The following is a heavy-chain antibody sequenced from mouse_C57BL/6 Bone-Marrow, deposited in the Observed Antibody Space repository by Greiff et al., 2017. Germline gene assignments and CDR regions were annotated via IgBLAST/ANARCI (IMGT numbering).Heavy chain of an antibody. J-gene: IGHJ2*01. Sequence: EVKLMESGGGLVKPGGSLKLSCAASGFTFSSYAMSWVRQTPEKRLEWVATISDGGSYTYYPDNVKGRFTISRDNAKNNLYLQMSHLKSEDTAMYYCARVLYYGLDYWGQGTTRTVSS. CDR2: ISDGGSYT. CDR1: GFTFSSYA. D-gene: IGHD1-1*01. V-gene: IGHV5-4*03. CDR3: ARVLYYGLDY.